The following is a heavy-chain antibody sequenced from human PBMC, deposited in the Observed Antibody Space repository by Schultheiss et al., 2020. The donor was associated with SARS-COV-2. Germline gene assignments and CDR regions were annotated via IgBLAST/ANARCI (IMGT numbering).Heavy chain of an antibody. J-gene: IGHJ6*02. CDR3: ARDPPRLRYFDGDYGMDV. CDR2: MNPNSGNT. CDR1: GYTFTSYD. V-gene: IGHV1-8*01. D-gene: IGHD3-9*01. Sequence: ASVKVSCKASGYTFTSYDINWVRQATGQGLEWMGWMNPNSGNTGYAQKFQGRVTMTRNTSISTAYMELRSLRSDDTAVYYCARDPPRLRYFDGDYGMDVWGQGTTVTVSS.